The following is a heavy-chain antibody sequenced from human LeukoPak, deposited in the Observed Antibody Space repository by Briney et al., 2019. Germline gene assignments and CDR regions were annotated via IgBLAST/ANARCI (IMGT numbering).Heavy chain of an antibody. CDR3: ARDLTGACGGDCYSGFDY. CDR1: GFTFSSYS. V-gene: IGHV3-21*01. J-gene: IGHJ4*02. Sequence: PGGSLRLSCAASGFTFSSYSMNWVRQAPGKGLEWVSSISSSSSYIYYADSVKGRFTISRDNAKNSLYLQMNSPRAEDTAVYYCARDLTGACGGDCYSGFDYWGQGTLVTVSS. D-gene: IGHD2-21*02. CDR2: ISSSSSYI.